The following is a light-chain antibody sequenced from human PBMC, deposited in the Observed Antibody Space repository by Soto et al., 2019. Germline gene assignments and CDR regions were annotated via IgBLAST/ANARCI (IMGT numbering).Light chain of an antibody. CDR1: QSISSY. Sequence: DIQRPQSPSSLFASVGDRVTITCRASQSISSYLNWYPQKPGKAPKLLIYAACSLQSGVPSRFSGSGSGTDFTLTICSLPPEDFATYYCQQAYSRVTFGQGTKVDIK. CDR3: QQAYSRVT. V-gene: IGKV1-39*01. J-gene: IGKJ1*01. CDR2: AAC.